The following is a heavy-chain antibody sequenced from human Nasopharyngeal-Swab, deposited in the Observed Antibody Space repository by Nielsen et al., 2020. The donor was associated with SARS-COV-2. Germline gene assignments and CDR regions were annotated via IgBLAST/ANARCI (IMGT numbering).Heavy chain of an antibody. D-gene: IGHD3-10*01. V-gene: IGHV3-30*04. CDR3: ARARGYLTRYYMDV. CDR2: ISVDGRNS. CDR1: GFVFSTYS. Sequence: GGSLRLSCAASGFVFSTYSMHWVRLAPGKGLEWVALISVDGRNSNYADSVKGRFIISRDNSEKTVDLQMNSLRGEDTAVYYCARARGYLTRYYMDVWGSGTTVTVSS. J-gene: IGHJ6*03.